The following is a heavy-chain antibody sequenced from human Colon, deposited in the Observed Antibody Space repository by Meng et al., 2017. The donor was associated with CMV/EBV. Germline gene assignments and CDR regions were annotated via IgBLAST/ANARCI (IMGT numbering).Heavy chain of an antibody. CDR1: GYNFTSYY. V-gene: IGHV1-46*01. Sequence: SCKASGYNFTSYYMHWVRQAPGQGLEWMGVINPNGGTTAYARKFQGRVTMTGDTSTSTIYMELNSLRSEDTAVYFCAAKIDITYFDFWGQGTLVTVSS. CDR3: AAKIDITYFDF. CDR2: INPNGGTT. J-gene: IGHJ4*02. D-gene: IGHD1-14*01.